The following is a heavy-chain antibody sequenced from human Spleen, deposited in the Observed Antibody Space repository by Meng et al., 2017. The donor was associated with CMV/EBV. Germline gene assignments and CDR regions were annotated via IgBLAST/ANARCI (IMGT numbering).Heavy chain of an antibody. D-gene: IGHD2-21*02. Sequence: GESLKISCAASGFTFSNAWMSWVRQAPGKGLEWVGRIKSKTDGGTTDYAAPVKGRFTISRDDSKNTLYLQMNSLRAEDTAVYYCARDRDSSFADSWGQGTLVTVSS. CDR3: ARDRDSSFADS. CDR1: GFTFSNAW. V-gene: IGHV3-15*01. CDR2: IKSKTDGGTT. J-gene: IGHJ4*02.